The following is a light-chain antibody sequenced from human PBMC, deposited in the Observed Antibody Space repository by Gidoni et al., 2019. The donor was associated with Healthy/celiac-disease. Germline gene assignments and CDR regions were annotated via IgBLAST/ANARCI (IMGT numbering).Light chain of an antibody. CDR1: QSVSSY. V-gene: IGKV3-11*01. CDR2: DAS. J-gene: IGKJ4*01. Sequence: ATLSCRASQSVSSYLAWYQQKPGQSPRLLIYDASNRATGIPARFSGSGSGTDFTLTISSLEDEDFAVYYCQQSSNWLTFGGGTKVEIK. CDR3: QQSSNWLT.